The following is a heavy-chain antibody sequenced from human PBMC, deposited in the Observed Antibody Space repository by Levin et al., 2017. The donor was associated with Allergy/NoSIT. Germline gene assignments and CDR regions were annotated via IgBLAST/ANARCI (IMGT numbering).Heavy chain of an antibody. J-gene: IGHJ4*02. CDR2: FIPILGIA. D-gene: IGHD6-13*01. CDR1: GGTFRSYT. V-gene: IGHV1-69*04. CDR3: ARDDIEAPEKLLVY. Sequence: PGGSLRLSCKASGGTFRSYTISWVRQAPGQGLEWMGRFIPILGIANYAQKFQGRVTITADKSTSTAYMEMSSLRSDDTAVYYCARDDIEAPEKLLVYWGQGTLLTVSS.